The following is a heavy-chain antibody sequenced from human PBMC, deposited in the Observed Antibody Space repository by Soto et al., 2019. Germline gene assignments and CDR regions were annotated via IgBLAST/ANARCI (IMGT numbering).Heavy chain of an antibody. Sequence: PGGSLRLSCAASGFTFSSYSMNWVRQAPGKGLEWVSYISSSSSTIYYADSVKGRFTISRDNAKNSLYLQMNSLRAEDTAVYYCAREPGYSYGYFLDYWGQGTLVTVSS. CDR2: ISSSSSTI. CDR3: AREPGYSYGYFLDY. V-gene: IGHV3-48*01. J-gene: IGHJ4*02. D-gene: IGHD5-18*01. CDR1: GFTFSSYS.